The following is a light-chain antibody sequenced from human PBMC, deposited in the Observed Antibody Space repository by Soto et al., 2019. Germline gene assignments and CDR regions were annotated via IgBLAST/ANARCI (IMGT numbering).Light chain of an antibody. CDR1: QRISSN. CDR3: QHYNNWPPYT. J-gene: IGKJ2*01. Sequence: EIVMTQSPATLSVSPGERATLSCRASQRISSNLAWYQQKPGQAPRLLIYGASTRATGVPARFSGSGSETDFTLTISNLQSEDCAVYSCQHYNNWPPYTFGQGTKLEIK. CDR2: GAS. V-gene: IGKV3D-15*01.